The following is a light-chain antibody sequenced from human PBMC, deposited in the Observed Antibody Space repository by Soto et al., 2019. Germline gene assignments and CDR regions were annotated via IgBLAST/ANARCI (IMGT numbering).Light chain of an antibody. Sequence: QSALTQPASVSGSPGQSITISCTGTSSDVGRYNYVSWYQQHPGKAPKVMIYDVNNRPSGVSNRFSGSKSGNTASLTISGLQAEDEAHYYCSSYTSSSTPFVFGPGTKVTVL. CDR3: SSYTSSSTPFV. V-gene: IGLV2-14*03. CDR1: SSDVGRYNY. J-gene: IGLJ1*01. CDR2: DVN.